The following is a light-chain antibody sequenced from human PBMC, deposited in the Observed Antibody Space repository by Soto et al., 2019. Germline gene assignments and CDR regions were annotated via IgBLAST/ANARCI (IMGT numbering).Light chain of an antibody. CDR3: QQYNSYSYT. Sequence: DIQMTQSPSTLSASVGDRVTITCRASQSLNNWLAWYQKKPGKAPKLLIYKVSSLESGVASRFSGSGSGTKFTLTIRSQKSYDCATYYCQQYNSYSYTFGQGTKVEI. V-gene: IGKV1-5*03. J-gene: IGKJ1*01. CDR2: KVS. CDR1: QSLNNW.